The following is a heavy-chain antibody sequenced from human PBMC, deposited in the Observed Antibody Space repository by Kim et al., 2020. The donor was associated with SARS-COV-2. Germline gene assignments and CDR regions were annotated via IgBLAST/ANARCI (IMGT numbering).Heavy chain of an antibody. CDR3: ARAYSSGWYVIPGNYYYGMDV. V-gene: IGHV3-74*01. Sequence: GGSLRLSCAASGFTFSSYWMHWVRQAPGKGLVWVSRINSDGSSTSYADSVKGRFTISRDNAKNTLYLQMNSLRAEDTAVYYCARAYSSGWYVIPGNYYYGMDVWGQGTTVTVSS. J-gene: IGHJ6*02. D-gene: IGHD6-19*01. CDR2: INSDGSST. CDR1: GFTFSSYW.